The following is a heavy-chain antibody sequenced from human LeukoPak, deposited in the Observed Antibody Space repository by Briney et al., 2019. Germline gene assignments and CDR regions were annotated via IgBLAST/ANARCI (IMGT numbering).Heavy chain of an antibody. V-gene: IGHV4-39*07. Sequence: SETLSLTCTVSGGSISSGGYYWSWIRQPPGKGLEWIGSIYYSGSTYYNPSLKSRVTISVDTSKNQFSLKLSSVTAADTAVYYCARRPYSSSSRGNYYYMDVWGKGTTVTVSS. CDR2: IYYSGST. CDR1: GGSISSGGYY. D-gene: IGHD6-6*01. J-gene: IGHJ6*03. CDR3: ARRPYSSSSRGNYYYMDV.